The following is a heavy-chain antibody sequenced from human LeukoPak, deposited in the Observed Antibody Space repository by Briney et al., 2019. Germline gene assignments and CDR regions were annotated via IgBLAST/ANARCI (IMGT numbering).Heavy chain of an antibody. Sequence: GGSLRLSCAASGFTFSSYGMHWVRQAPGKGLEWVAVIWYDGSNKYYADSVKGRFTISRDNSKNTLYLQMNGLRAEDTAVYYCARAYPTTVTTPYYFDYWGQGTLVTVSS. D-gene: IGHD4-17*01. CDR1: GFTFSSYG. J-gene: IGHJ4*02. V-gene: IGHV3-33*01. CDR2: IWYDGSNK. CDR3: ARAYPTTVTTPYYFDY.